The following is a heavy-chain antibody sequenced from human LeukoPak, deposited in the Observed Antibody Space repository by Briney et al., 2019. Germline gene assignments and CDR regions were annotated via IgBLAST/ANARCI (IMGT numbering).Heavy chain of an antibody. CDR3: ARQGSGTSYYYYTFPY. CDR1: GGSLSGYY. J-gene: IGHJ4*02. CDR2: INHSGNT. V-gene: IGHV4-34*01. Sequence: SETLSLTCAVYGGSLSGYYWSWIRQPPGKGLEWIGEINHSGNTNYNPSLKSRVTMSVDTSKNHFYLKLSSVTAADTAVYYCARQGSGTSYYYYTFPYWGEGTLVTVSS. D-gene: IGHD1-26*01.